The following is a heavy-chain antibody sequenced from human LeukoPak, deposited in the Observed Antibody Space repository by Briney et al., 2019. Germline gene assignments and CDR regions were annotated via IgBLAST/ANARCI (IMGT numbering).Heavy chain of an antibody. CDR1: GYSFSNFH. V-gene: IGHV1-8*01. CDR3: AMTPPKGDINT. Sequence: ASVKVSCKASGYSFSNFHINWVRQASGQGLEWIGWMSPKTGDRGYALKFQGRVTMTSDTSEGTVYMEVHSLTSDDSAVYYCAMTPPKGDINTWGQGTKVTVSS. CDR2: MSPKTGDR. D-gene: IGHD2-21*02. J-gene: IGHJ5*02.